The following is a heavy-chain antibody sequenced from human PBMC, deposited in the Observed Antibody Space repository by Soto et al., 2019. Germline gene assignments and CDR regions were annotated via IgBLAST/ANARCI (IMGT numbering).Heavy chain of an antibody. CDR2: ISSSSSYI. D-gene: IGHD2-15*01. J-gene: IGHJ3*02. CDR3: ARGDCSGGTVHAFDI. Sequence: GGSLRLSCAASGFTFSSYSMNWVRQAPGKGLEWVSSISSSSSYIYYADSVKGRFTISRDNAKNSLYLQMNSLRAEDTAVYYCARGDCSGGTVHAFDIWGQGTMVTVSS. CDR1: GFTFSSYS. V-gene: IGHV3-21*01.